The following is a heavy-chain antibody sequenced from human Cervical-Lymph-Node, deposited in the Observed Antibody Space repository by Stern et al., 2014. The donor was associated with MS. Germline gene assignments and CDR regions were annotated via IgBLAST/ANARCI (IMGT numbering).Heavy chain of an antibody. V-gene: IGHV1-69*01. CDR1: GDTFSNSA. D-gene: IGHD1-14*01. CDR3: ARDSEIFFAMDV. Sequence: VHLVESGADMKKPGPSVKVSCKASGDTFSNSAFSWVRQAPGQGLEWMGGIIPIFGTANYAQNFQGRVTMTADESTSTVYMELSSLRSDDTAVYYCARDSEIFFAMDVWGQGTSVTVSS. J-gene: IGHJ6*02. CDR2: IIPIFGTA.